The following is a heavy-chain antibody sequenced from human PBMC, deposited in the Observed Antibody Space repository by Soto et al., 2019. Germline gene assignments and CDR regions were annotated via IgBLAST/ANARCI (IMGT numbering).Heavy chain of an antibody. CDR1: GFTFSSYS. Sequence: AGSLRLSCAASGFTFSSYSMNWVRQAPGKGLEWVSYISSSTSTIYYADSVKGRFTISRDNAKNSLYLQMNSLRDEDTAVYYCARVISMDLLLHTAPGYWGQGTLVTVSS. CDR3: ARVISMDLLLHTAPGY. CDR2: ISSSTSTI. D-gene: IGHD5-18*01. V-gene: IGHV3-48*02. J-gene: IGHJ4*02.